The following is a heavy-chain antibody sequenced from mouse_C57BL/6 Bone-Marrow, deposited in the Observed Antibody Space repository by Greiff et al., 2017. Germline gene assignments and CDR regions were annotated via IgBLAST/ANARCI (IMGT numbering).Heavy chain of an antibody. V-gene: IGHV5-4*01. CDR3: ARDGETAQAFYAMDY. J-gene: IGHJ4*01. CDR2: ISDGGSYT. CDR1: GFTFSSYA. D-gene: IGHD3-2*02. Sequence: EVKLQESGGGLVKPGGSLKLSCAASGFTFSSYAMSWVRQTPEKRLEWVATISDGGSYTYYPDTVKGRFTISRENAKNNLYLQMSHLKSEDTAMYYCARDGETAQAFYAMDYWGQGTSVTVSS.